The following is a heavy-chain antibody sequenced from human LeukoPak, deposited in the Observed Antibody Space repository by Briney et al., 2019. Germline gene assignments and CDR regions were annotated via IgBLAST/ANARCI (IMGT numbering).Heavy chain of an antibody. V-gene: IGHV5-51*01. J-gene: IGHJ4*02. CDR3: ARTPSGSYRRGYFDY. D-gene: IGHD1-26*01. CDR1: GYSFTSYW. Sequence: GESLQISCKGSGYSFTSYWIGWVRQMPGKGLEWMGIIYPGDSDTRYNPSFQGQVTISADKSISTAYLLWSSLKASDTAMYYCARTPSGSYRRGYFDYWGQGTLVTVSS. CDR2: IYPGDSDT.